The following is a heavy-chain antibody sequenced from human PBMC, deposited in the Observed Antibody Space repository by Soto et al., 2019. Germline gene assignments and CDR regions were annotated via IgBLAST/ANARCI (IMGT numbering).Heavy chain of an antibody. V-gene: IGHV1-69*01. CDR3: ARGYLDTAMASGFDY. J-gene: IGHJ4*02. CDR2: IIPIFGTA. D-gene: IGHD5-18*01. Sequence: QVQLVQSGAEVKKPGSSVKVSCKASGGTFSSYAISWVRQAPGQGLEWMGGIIPIFGTANYAQKFQGRVTITADEYTSTAYMELSSLRSEDKAVYYCARGYLDTAMASGFDYWGQGTLVNVSS. CDR1: GGTFSSYA.